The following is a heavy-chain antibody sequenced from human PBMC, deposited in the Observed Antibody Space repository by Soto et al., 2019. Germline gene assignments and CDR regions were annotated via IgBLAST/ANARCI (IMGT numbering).Heavy chain of an antibody. V-gene: IGHV4-59*08. J-gene: IGHJ5*02. CDR2: IYYSGST. CDR1: GGSISSYY. D-gene: IGHD3-9*01. Sequence: QVQLQESGPGLVKPSETLSLTCTVSGGSISSYYWSWIRQPPGKGLEWIGYIYYSGSTNYNPSLKRRVPIPVDTSTNHFSRKLSSVTAADTSVYYCASHTDFDGPHWFGPWGQGTLVTVSS. CDR3: ASHTDFDGPHWFGP.